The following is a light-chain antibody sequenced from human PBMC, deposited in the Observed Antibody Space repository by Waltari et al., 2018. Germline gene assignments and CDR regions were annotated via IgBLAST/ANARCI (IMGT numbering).Light chain of an antibody. CDR2: KAS. J-gene: IGKJ1*01. Sequence: GDRVTITCRASQTITDWLAWYQQKPGRAPNLLIYKASTLDSGVPSRFSGSGSGTEFTLTISSLQPGDFATYYCQHYGTFGQGTKVE. CDR3: QHYGT. V-gene: IGKV1-5*03. CDR1: QTITDW.